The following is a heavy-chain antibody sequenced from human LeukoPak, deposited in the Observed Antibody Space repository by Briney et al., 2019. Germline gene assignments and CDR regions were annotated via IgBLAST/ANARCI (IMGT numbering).Heavy chain of an antibody. CDR3: VRDVLYYYGAERLFWFDP. CDR1: GFTFSNYN. V-gene: IGHV3-21*01. D-gene: IGHD3-10*01. CDR2: ITSSGTYT. J-gene: IGHJ5*02. Sequence: GGSLRLSCAASGFTFSNYNMNWVRQAPGKAMEWVSSITSSGTYTFYADSVKGQFTISRDNAKNSMYLLMNSLRVEDTAVYYCVRDVLYYYGAERLFWFDPWGQGTLVTVSS.